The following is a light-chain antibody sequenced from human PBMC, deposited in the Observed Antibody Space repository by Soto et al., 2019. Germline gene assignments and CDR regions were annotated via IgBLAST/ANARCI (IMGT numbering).Light chain of an antibody. Sequence: QSALTQPASVSGSPGQSITISCTGTSSDVGGYNYVSWYQLHPGKAPKLMIYDVSNRPSGISNRFSGSKSGNTASLTISGLQAEDEADYYCSSYTSSSTLVFGGGTKLTVL. CDR1: SSDVGGYNY. J-gene: IGLJ2*01. CDR3: SSYTSSSTLV. V-gene: IGLV2-14*03. CDR2: DVS.